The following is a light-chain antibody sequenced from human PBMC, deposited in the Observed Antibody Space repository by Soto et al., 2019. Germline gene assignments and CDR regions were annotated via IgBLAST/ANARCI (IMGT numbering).Light chain of an antibody. J-gene: IGKJ1*01. Sequence: IVVTPSPNTRALSSGGRTTPPCLARHGGTTHLAWFQQRPGQAPRLLIYGASSRATGIPARFSGSGSGTEFTLTISRLQSEDFAVYYCQQYSNWPWTFGQGTKVDIK. CDR3: QQYSNWPWT. CDR2: GAS. CDR1: HGGTTH. V-gene: IGKV3-15*01.